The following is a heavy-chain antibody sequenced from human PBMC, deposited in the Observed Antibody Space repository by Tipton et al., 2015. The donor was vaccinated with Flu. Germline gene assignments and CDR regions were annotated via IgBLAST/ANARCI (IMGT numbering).Heavy chain of an antibody. CDR2: IYHSGTT. J-gene: IGHJ3*02. V-gene: IGHV4-30-2*01. CDR3: ARDPHKLGGESDAFDI. Sequence: TLSLTCTVSGGSISGSISSWTWIRQPPGKGLEWIGDIYHSGTTYYNPSLKSRVTMSVDKSKNQFSLKLNSVTAADTAVYYCARDPHKLGGESDAFDIWGQGTMVTVSS. D-gene: IGHD7-27*01. CDR1: GGSISGSISS.